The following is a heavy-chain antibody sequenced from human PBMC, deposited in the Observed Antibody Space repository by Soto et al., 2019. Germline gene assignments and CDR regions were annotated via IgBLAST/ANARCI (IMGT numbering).Heavy chain of an antibody. D-gene: IGHD3-10*01. CDR2: INAGNGNT. CDR3: ARALFRGVNEGFDY. Sequence: ASVKVSCKASGYTFTSYAMHWVRQAPGQRLEWMGWINAGNGNTKYSQKFQGRVTITRDTSASTAYMELSSLRSEDTAVYYCARALFRGVNEGFDYWGQGTLVTVSS. CDR1: GYTFTSYA. V-gene: IGHV1-3*01. J-gene: IGHJ4*02.